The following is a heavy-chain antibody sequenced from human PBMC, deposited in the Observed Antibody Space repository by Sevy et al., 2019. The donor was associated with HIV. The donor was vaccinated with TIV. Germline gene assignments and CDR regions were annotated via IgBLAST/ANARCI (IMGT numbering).Heavy chain of an antibody. CDR1: GFNFRNSW. D-gene: IGHD3-10*01. CDR2: IKQDGYET. Sequence: GGSLRLSCATFGFNFRNSWMAWVRQIPGKGLEFLADIKQDGYETYYVDSVKGRFTISRDNAKNSLLLQMNSLRAEDTAMYFCVRDKEEGASIFDYCGQGTPVTVSS. CDR3: VRDKEEGASIFDY. V-gene: IGHV3-7*03. J-gene: IGHJ4*02.